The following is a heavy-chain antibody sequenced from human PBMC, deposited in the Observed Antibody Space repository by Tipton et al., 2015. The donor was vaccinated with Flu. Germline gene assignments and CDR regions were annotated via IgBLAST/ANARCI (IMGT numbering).Heavy chain of an antibody. CDR1: GGSISSGSYY. CDR2: IYTSGST. J-gene: IGHJ4*02. Sequence: TLSLTYTVSGGSISSGSYYWSWIRQPAGKGLEWIGRIYTSGSTNYNPSLKSRVTISVDTSKNQFSLKLSSVTAADTAVYYCARGRAVAGFRGFDYWGQGTLVTVSS. CDR3: ARGRAVAGFRGFDY. V-gene: IGHV4-61*02. D-gene: IGHD6-19*01.